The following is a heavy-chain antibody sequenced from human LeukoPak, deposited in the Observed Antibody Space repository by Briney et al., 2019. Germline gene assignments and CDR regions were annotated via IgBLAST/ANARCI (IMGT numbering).Heavy chain of an antibody. CDR2: INHSGST. V-gene: IGHV4-34*01. D-gene: IGHD6-13*01. CDR1: GVSFSGYY. CDR3: ARAVGGAAAELFDY. Sequence: PSETLSLTCAVYGVSFSGYYWSWIRQPPGKGLEWIGEINHSGSTNYNPSLESRVTISVDTSKNQFSLKLSSVTAADTAVYYCARAVGGAAAELFDYWGQGTLVTVSS. J-gene: IGHJ4*02.